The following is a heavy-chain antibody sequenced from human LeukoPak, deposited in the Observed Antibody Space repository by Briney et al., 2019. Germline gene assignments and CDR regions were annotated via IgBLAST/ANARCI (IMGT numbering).Heavy chain of an antibody. CDR1: GFTFSSYA. V-gene: IGHV3-30-3*01. CDR2: ISYDGSNK. Sequence: GGSLILSCAASGFTFSSYAMHWVRQAPGKGLEWVAVISYDGSNKYYADSVKGRFTISRDNSKNTLYLQMNSLRAEDTAVYYCARDRAGVPAAPGDYWGQGTLVAVSS. J-gene: IGHJ4*02. D-gene: IGHD2-2*01. CDR3: ARDRAGVPAAPGDY.